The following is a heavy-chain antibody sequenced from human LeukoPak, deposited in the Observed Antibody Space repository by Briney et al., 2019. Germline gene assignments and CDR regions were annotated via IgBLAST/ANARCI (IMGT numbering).Heavy chain of an antibody. D-gene: IGHD2-2*01. CDR2: IYYSGST. CDR1: GGSISSGGYY. CDR3: ARWTRYCSSTSCLLVGATNYYFDY. Sequence: SETLSLTCTVSGGSISSGGYYWSWIRQHPGKGLERIGYIYYSGSTYYNPSLKSRVTISVDTSKNQFSLKLSSVTAADTALYYCARWTRYCSSTSCLLVGATNYYFDYWGQGTLVTVSS. V-gene: IGHV4-31*03. J-gene: IGHJ4*02.